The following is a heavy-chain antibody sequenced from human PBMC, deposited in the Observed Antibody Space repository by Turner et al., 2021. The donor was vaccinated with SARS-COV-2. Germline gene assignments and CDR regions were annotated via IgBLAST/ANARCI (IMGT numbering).Heavy chain of an antibody. V-gene: IGHV4-39*01. CDR2: SCYRESG. D-gene: IGHD5-18*01. CDR3: ASLMDTAMDYYGTDV. Sequence: QLQLQESGPGRVKPSETLSLTGTVTGGSISSSSYYWGWIRQPPGKGLGWIGNSCYRESGYYHPSLKSRVTISVAPSKTQFSLTLTSVTAADTAVYYCASLMDTAMDYYGTDVWGQGTTVTVSS. J-gene: IGHJ6*02. CDR1: GGSISSSSYY.